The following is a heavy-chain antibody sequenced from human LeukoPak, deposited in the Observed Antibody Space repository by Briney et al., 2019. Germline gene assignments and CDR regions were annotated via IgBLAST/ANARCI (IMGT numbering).Heavy chain of an antibody. CDR2: IYYSGST. V-gene: IGHV4-59*01. Sequence: SETLSLTCTVSGGSISSYYCSWIRQPPGQGLEWIGYIYYSGSTNYNPSLKSRVTISVDTSKNQFSLKLSSVTAADTAVYYCARADYAYYYYMDVWGKGTTVTVSS. D-gene: IGHD4-17*01. CDR1: GGSISSYY. CDR3: ARADYAYYYYMDV. J-gene: IGHJ6*03.